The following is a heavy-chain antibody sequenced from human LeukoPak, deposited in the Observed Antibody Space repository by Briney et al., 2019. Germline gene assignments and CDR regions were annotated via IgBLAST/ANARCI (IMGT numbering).Heavy chain of an antibody. Sequence: PSETLSLTCTVSGGSISSYYRSWIRQPAGKGLEWIGRIYTSGSTNYNPSLKSRVTMSVDTSKNQFSLKLSSVTAADTAVYYCARVRYQLLYPENWFDPWGQGTLVTVSS. V-gene: IGHV4-4*07. CDR3: ARVRYQLLYPENWFDP. CDR2: IYTSGST. CDR1: GGSISSYY. J-gene: IGHJ5*02. D-gene: IGHD2-2*02.